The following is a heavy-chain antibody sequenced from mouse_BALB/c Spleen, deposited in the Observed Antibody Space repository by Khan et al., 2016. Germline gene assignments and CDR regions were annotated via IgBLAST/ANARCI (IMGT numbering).Heavy chain of an antibody. D-gene: IGHD2-14*01. CDR2: ISAGGSYP. V-gene: IGHV5-4*02. Sequence: EVELVESGGGLVKPGGSLKLSCAASGFTFSDYSMYWVRQPPEKRLEWVATISAGGSYPYYPDSVKGRFTISSDNAKNNLYLQMSSLKPEDTAMDYWAREKYDDFDYWGQGTTVTVSS. CDR3: AREKYDDFDY. J-gene: IGHJ2*01. CDR1: GFTFSDYS.